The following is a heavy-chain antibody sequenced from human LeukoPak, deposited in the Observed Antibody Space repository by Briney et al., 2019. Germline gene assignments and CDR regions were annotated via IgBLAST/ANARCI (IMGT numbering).Heavy chain of an antibody. CDR1: GGSISSSGYY. Sequence: SETLSLTCTVSGGSISSSGYYWGWIRQPPGKGLEWIGNIYYVGSTYYNPSLNSRVTISVDTSKNQFSLKLSSVTAADTAVYYCARFPEVFTMVRGVMYFDLWGRGTLVTVSS. J-gene: IGHJ2*01. CDR2: IYYVGST. D-gene: IGHD3-10*01. V-gene: IGHV4-39*07. CDR3: ARFPEVFTMVRGVMYFDL.